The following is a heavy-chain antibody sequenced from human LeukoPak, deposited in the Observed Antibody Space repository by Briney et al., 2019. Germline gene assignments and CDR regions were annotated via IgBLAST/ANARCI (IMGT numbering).Heavy chain of an antibody. V-gene: IGHV5-51*01. J-gene: IGHJ3*02. Sequence: GESLKISCKGSGYSFTSYWIGWVRQMPGKGLEWMGIIYPGDSDTTYSPSFQGQVTISADKSISTAYLQWSSLRASDSAMYYCGRIPAAGSLKGSFDIWGQGTMVTVSS. CDR3: GRIPAAGSLKGSFDI. D-gene: IGHD6-13*01. CDR1: GYSFTSYW. CDR2: IYPGDSDT.